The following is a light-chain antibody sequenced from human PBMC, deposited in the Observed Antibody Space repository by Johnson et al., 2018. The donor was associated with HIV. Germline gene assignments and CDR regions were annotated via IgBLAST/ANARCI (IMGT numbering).Light chain of an antibody. V-gene: IGLV1-51*02. CDR3: ATWSGVLH. Sequence: QSILTQPPSVSAAPGQKVTISCSGSSSNIGNNYVSWYQQLPGTAPKLLIYENNKRPSVIPDLFSGAKSGTSATLAITGLQTGDEVDYYGATWSGVLHFGTGTKFSVL. CDR1: SSNIGNNY. J-gene: IGLJ1*01. CDR2: ENN.